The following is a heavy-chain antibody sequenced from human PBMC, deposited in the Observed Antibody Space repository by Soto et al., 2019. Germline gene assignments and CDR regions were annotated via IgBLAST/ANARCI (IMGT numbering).Heavy chain of an antibody. J-gene: IGHJ4*02. CDR2: ISNTGGGT. CDR1: GFTFNNYA. Sequence: EVQLLDSGGGLVQPGGSLGLSCAASGFTFNNYAMNWVRQAPGMGLEWVATISNTGGGTYYADSVKDRFTISRDNSKNTLYLQMSSLRVEDTAVYYCAKDRLAGNFDYWGQGTQVTVSS. V-gene: IGHV3-23*01. CDR3: AKDRLAGNFDY.